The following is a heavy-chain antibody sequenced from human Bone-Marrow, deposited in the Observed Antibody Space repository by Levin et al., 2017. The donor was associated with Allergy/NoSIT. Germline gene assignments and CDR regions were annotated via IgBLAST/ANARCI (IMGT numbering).Heavy chain of an antibody. CDR1: GYTFTSYG. J-gene: IGHJ4*02. CDR2: ISAYNGNT. CDR3: ARDPSPYCSSTSCYALYY. D-gene: IGHD2-2*01. Sequence: GESLKISCKASGYTFTSYGISWVRQAPGQGLEWMGWISAYNGNTNYAQKLQGRVTMTTDTSTSTAYMELRSLRSDDTAVYYCARDPSPYCSSTSCYALYYWGQGTLVTVSS. V-gene: IGHV1-18*01.